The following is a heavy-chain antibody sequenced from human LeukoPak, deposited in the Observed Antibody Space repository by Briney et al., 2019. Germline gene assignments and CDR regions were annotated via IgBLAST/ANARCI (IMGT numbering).Heavy chain of an antibody. CDR2: ISGSGTNT. V-gene: IGHV3-23*01. CDR1: GFTFGSYA. Sequence: GGSLRLSCAASGFTFGSYAMSWVRQAPGKGLEWFSAISGSGTNTYYGSSVKGRFTISRDNSKNMLFLEMNSLRAEDTAVYYCAKDQGLGGGSVWGYWGQGMLITVSS. J-gene: IGHJ4*02. D-gene: IGHD2-15*01. CDR3: AKDQGLGGGSVWGY.